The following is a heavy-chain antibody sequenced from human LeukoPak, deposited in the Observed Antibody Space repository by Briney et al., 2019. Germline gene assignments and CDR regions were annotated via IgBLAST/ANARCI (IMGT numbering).Heavy chain of an antibody. CDR3: ARESPHYDILTGYYNLPAFDF. V-gene: IGHV3-21*01. Sequence: GGSLRLSCAASGFTFSSYSMNWVRQAPGKGLEWVSSISSSSSYIYYADSVKGRFTISRDNAKNSLYLQMNSLRAEDTAVYYCARESPHYDILTGYYNLPAFDFWGQGTMVTVSS. CDR2: ISSSSSYI. J-gene: IGHJ3*01. D-gene: IGHD3-9*01. CDR1: GFTFSSYS.